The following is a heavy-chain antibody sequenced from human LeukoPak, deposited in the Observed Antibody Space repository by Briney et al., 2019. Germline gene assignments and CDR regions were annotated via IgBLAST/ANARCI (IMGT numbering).Heavy chain of an antibody. CDR1: GFTFSSYG. J-gene: IGHJ4*02. CDR2: ISYDGSNK. CDR3: AKDSGGTTFDY. D-gene: IGHD1-26*01. Sequence: GGSLRLSCAASGFTFSSYGMHWVRQAPGKGLEWVAVISYDGSNKYYADSVKGRFTISRDNSKNTLYLQVNSLRAEDTAVYYCAKDSGGTTFDYWGQGTLVTASS. V-gene: IGHV3-30*18.